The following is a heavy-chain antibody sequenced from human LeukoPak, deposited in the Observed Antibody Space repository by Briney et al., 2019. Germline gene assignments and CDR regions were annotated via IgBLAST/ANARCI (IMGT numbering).Heavy chain of an antibody. CDR3: VRHDGRGGATMGAFDS. D-gene: IGHD5-12*01. CDR1: AASFISSSHH. CDR2: VYYGRTT. J-gene: IGHJ5*01. V-gene: IGHV4-39*01. Sequence: SETLSLTCTVSAASFISSSHHWGWIRQSPGKGLEWIGTVYYGRTTYYNPSLDGRVTISLDTSANHFSLQLNSVTAADTVVYYCVRHDGRGGATMGAFDSWGQGSLVTVSP.